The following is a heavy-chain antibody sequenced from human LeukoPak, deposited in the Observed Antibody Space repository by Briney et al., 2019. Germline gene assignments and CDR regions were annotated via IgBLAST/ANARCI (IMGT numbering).Heavy chain of an antibody. J-gene: IGHJ4*02. D-gene: IGHD1-26*01. CDR1: GGSISSYY. CDR3: ARGGGNWWELLNFDY. Sequence: SETLSLTCTVSGGSISSYYWSWIRQPPGKGLEWIGYIYYSGSTNYNPSLKSRVTISVDKSKNQFSLKLSSVTAADTAVYYCARGGGNWWELLNFDYWGQGTLVTASS. V-gene: IGHV4-59*12. CDR2: IYYSGST.